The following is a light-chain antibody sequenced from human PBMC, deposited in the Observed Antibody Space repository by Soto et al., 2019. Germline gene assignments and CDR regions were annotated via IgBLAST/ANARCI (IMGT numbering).Light chain of an antibody. Sequence: QSALTQPASASGSPGQSITISCTGTSSDVGSYNLVSWYQQHPGKAPKLMIYEVSKRPSGVSNRFSGSKSGNTASLTISGLQAEDEADYYCCSYAGSSTRFGGGTKVTVL. CDR2: EVS. J-gene: IGLJ2*01. CDR3: CSYAGSSTR. V-gene: IGLV2-23*02. CDR1: SSDVGSYNL.